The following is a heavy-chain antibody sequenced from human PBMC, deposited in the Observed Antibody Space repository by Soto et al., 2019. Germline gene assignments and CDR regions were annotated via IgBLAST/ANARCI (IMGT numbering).Heavy chain of an antibody. CDR1: GFTFSGSH. J-gene: IGHJ4*02. D-gene: IGHD2-2*01. V-gene: IGHV3-73*01. CDR2: IRSKADSYAT. CDR3: SRQTVSCHDY. Sequence: GGSLRLSWAAAGFTFSGSHMHWVSQASGKGLEWVGHIRSKADSYATAYAASVKGRFTISRDDSKNTAYLQMNSLKTEDTAVYYCSRQTVSCHDYWGQGTLVTVSS.